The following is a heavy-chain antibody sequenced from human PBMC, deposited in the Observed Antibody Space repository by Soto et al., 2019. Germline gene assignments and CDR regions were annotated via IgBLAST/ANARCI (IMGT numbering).Heavy chain of an antibody. V-gene: IGHV4-31*03. CDR2: IYYSGST. CDR3: ARVVVVTATLGDYFDY. D-gene: IGHD2-21*02. Sequence: QVQLQESGPGLVKPSQTLSLTCTVSGGSISSGGYYWSWIRQHPGKGLEWIGYIYYSGSTYYNPSRRSRVTISVDTSKNQSSLKLSSVTAADTAVYYCARVVVVTATLGDYFDYWGQGTLVTVSS. J-gene: IGHJ4*02. CDR1: GGSISSGGYY.